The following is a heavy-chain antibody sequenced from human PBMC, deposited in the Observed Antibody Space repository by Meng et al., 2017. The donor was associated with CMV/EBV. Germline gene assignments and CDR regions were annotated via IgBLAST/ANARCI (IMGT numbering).Heavy chain of an antibody. V-gene: IGHV3-9*01. Sequence: GGSLRLSCAASGFTFAAYAMHWVRQAPGKGLEWVSGISWNSGSIGYADSVKGRFTISRDNAKNSLYLQMNSLRAEDTALYYCAKDMSSGGDYEGVDYWGQGTLVTVAS. CDR2: ISWNSGSI. J-gene: IGHJ4*02. CDR3: AKDMSSGGDYEGVDY. D-gene: IGHD4-17*01. CDR1: GFTFAAYA.